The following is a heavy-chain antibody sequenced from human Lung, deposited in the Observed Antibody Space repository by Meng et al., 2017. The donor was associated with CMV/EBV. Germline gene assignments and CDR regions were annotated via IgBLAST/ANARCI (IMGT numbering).Heavy chain of an antibody. J-gene: IGHJ6*02. CDR2: IYYSGST. CDR3: ASESPEYQWLEDYYYGMDV. D-gene: IGHD6-19*01. V-gene: IGHV4-39*07. Sequence: ESLKISCTVSGGSISSSSYYWGWIRQPPGKGLEWIGSIYYSGSTYYNPSLKSRVTISVDTSKNQFSLKLSSVTAADTAVYYCASESPEYQWLEDYYYGMDVWGQGTTVTVSS. CDR1: GGSISSSSYY.